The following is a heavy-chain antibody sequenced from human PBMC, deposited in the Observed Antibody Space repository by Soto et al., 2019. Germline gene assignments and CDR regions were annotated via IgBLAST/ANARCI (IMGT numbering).Heavy chain of an antibody. CDR3: ARSYDMITFGGVIGYFDY. V-gene: IGHV4-31*03. CDR2: IYYSGST. D-gene: IGHD3-16*02. CDR1: GGSISSGGYY. Sequence: SETLSLTCTVSGGSISSGGYYLRWIRQHPGKGLEWIGYIYYSGSTYYNPSLKSRVTISVDTSKNQFSLKLSSVTAADTAVYYCARSYDMITFGGVIGYFDYWGQGTLVTVSS. J-gene: IGHJ4*02.